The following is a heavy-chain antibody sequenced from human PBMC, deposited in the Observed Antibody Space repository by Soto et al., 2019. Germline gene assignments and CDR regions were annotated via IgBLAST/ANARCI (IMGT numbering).Heavy chain of an antibody. J-gene: IGHJ4*02. V-gene: IGHV3-30-3*01. CDR2: ISYDGSNK. CDR1: GFTFSSYA. D-gene: IGHD6-25*01. CDR3: AGWYSSAGKPLFDY. Sequence: QVQLVESGGGVVQPGRSLRLSCAASGFTFSSYAMHWVRQAPGKGLEWVAVISYDGSNKYYADSVKGRFTISRDNSKNTLYLQMNSLRAEDTAVYYCAGWYSSAGKPLFDYWGQGTLVTVSS.